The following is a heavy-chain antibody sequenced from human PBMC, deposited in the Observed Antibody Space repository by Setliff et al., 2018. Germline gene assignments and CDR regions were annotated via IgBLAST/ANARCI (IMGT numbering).Heavy chain of an antibody. D-gene: IGHD6-13*01. V-gene: IGHV1-8*02. CDR3: ARDLAGIRSG. CDR2: MNPNSGDT. CDR1: GYTFITYD. Sequence: GASVKVSCKASGYTFITYDINWVRQASGQGLEWMGWMNPNSGDTGYAQKFQGRVTMTRDTSISTAYMELSSLRSEDTAVYYCARDLAGIRSGWGQGTLVTVSS. J-gene: IGHJ4*02.